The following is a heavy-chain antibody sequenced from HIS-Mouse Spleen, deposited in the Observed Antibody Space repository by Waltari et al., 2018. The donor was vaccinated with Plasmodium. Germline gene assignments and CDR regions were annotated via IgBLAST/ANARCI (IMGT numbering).Heavy chain of an antibody. CDR2: IWYDGSNK. CDR3: AKGYCSSTSCYDAFDI. V-gene: IGHV3-33*06. CDR1: GFTFSSYG. J-gene: IGHJ3*02. Sequence: GGGVVQPGRSLRLSCAASGFTFSSYGMLWVRESPGKGLEWVAVIWYDGSNKYYADSVKGRFTISRDNSKNTLYLQMNSLRAEDTAVYYCAKGYCSSTSCYDAFDIWGQGTMVTVSS. D-gene: IGHD2-2*01.